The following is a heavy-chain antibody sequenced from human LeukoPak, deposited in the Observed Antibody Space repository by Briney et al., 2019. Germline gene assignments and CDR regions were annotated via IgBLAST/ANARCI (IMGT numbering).Heavy chain of an antibody. CDR3: SRGGQGLSDN. V-gene: IGHV4-59*11. CDR1: GVSISSHY. Sequence: PSETLSLTCTVSGVSISSHYWNWIRQTPGKGLEWIGYIHYRGTTNYNPSLKSRVTISAEKYKHNFSLTLTSVTAADTAVYYCSRGGQGLSDNWGQGILVTVSS. J-gene: IGHJ4*02. CDR2: IHYRGTT. D-gene: IGHD3-10*01.